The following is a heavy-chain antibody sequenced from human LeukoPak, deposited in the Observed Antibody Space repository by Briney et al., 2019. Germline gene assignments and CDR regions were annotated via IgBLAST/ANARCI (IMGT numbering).Heavy chain of an antibody. V-gene: IGHV3-74*03. Sequence: SGGSLRLSCAASGLTLGIHWMHWVRQAPGQGLVWVSRIDSHGTSTKYADSVKGRFTISRDNAKNTVYLQMNSLRAEDTAVYFCARAQLLADDAFNLWGQGTVVTVSS. CDR2: IDSHGTST. J-gene: IGHJ3*01. CDR3: ARAQLLADDAFNL. CDR1: GLTLGIHW. D-gene: IGHD3-10*01.